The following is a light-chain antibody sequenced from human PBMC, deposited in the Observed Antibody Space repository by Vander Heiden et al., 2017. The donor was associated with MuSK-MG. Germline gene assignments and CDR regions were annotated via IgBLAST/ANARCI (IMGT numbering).Light chain of an antibody. J-gene: IGKJ4*01. CDR3: QQNNNWPPLT. V-gene: IGKV3-15*01. CDR2: GAS. Sequence: EIVMTQSPATLSVYPGERATLSCRASQSVSSNLAWYQQKPGQAPRLLIYGASTRATGIPARFSGSWFGTEFTLTISSLQSEDFAVYYCQQNNNWPPLTFGGGTKVEIK. CDR1: QSVSSN.